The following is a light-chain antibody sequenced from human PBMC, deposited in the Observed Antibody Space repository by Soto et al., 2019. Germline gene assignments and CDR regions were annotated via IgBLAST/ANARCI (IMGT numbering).Light chain of an antibody. J-gene: IGKJ1*01. CDR3: QQYDDDSWT. CDR2: KAS. V-gene: IGKV1-5*03. CDR1: QSISSW. Sequence: DIQMTQSPSTLSASVGDRVIITCRASQSISSWLAWYQQKPGKAPNLLIYKASTLKSGVPSRFSGSGSGTDFTLTSSSLQPDDFATYYCQQYDDDSWTFGQGTKVEIK.